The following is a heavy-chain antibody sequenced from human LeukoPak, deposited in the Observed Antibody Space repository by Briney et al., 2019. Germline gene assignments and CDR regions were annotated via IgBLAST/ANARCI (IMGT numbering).Heavy chain of an antibody. Sequence: RSLRLSCAASGFTFSSYAMHWVRQAPGKGLEWVAVISYDGSNKYYADSVKGRFTISRDNSKNTLYLQMNSLRAEDTAVYYCARDRGGNGATFDYWGQGTLVTVSS. CDR1: GFTFSSYA. J-gene: IGHJ4*02. D-gene: IGHD3-10*01. CDR3: ARDRGGNGATFDY. CDR2: ISYDGSNK. V-gene: IGHV3-30*04.